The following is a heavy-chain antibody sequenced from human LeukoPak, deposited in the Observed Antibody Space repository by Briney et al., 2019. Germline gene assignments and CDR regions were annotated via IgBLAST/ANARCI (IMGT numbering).Heavy chain of an antibody. CDR2: ISYTGSP. J-gene: IGHJ4*02. V-gene: IGHV4-61*01. CDR1: GVPFSTNYYY. D-gene: IGHD2-21*02. Sequence: SSETLSLTCTVSGVPFSTNYYYWNWVRQSPGRGLEWIGYISYTGSPNYNPSLESRVTISVDTSKNQFSLKLTSLTAADTAVYFCARQYCGGDCYSLDYWGPGKLVAVSS. CDR3: ARQYCGGDCYSLDY.